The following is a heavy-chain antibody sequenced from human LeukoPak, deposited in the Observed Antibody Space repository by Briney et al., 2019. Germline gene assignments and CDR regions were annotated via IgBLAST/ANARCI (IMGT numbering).Heavy chain of an antibody. CDR2: INTNTGNP. D-gene: IGHD6-13*01. Sequence: ASVKVSCKASGYTFTSYAMNWVRQAPGQGLEWVGWINTNTGNPTYAQGFTGRFVFSLDTSVSTAYLQISSLKAEDTAVYYCARDLDQPLLRAAGYYYYYGMDVWGQGTTVTVSS. J-gene: IGHJ6*02. CDR3: ARDLDQPLLRAAGYYYYYGMDV. V-gene: IGHV7-4-1*02. CDR1: GYTFTSYA.